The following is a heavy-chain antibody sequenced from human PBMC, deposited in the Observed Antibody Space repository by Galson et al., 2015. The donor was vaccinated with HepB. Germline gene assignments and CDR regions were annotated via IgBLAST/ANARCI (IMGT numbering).Heavy chain of an antibody. V-gene: IGHV3-66*01. CDR1: GFSDRANN. D-gene: IGHD3-22*01. Sequence: SLRVSCLASGFSDRANNRPCVRQAPGKGLEWVSSIYTGGNTYYTAPVMDRFTISRDNSKNTLYLQMNSLRAEDTAVYYCARNRYYYDSSGYFDAFDIWGQGTVVTVSS. CDR2: IYTGGNT. CDR3: ARNRYYYDSSGYFDAFDI. J-gene: IGHJ3*02.